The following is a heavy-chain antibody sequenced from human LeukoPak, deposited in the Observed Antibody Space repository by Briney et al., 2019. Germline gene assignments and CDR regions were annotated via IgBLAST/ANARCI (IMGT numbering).Heavy chain of an antibody. J-gene: IGHJ3*02. D-gene: IGHD3-22*01. CDR1: GFTFDDYA. CDR3: AREGGVVVIPDAFDI. Sequence: GRSLRLSCAASGFTFDDYAMHWVRQAPGKGLECVSGISWNSGSIGYADSVKGRFTISRDNSKNTLYLQMNSLRAEDTAVYYCAREGGVVVIPDAFDIWGQGTMVTVSS. V-gene: IGHV3-9*01. CDR2: ISWNSGSI.